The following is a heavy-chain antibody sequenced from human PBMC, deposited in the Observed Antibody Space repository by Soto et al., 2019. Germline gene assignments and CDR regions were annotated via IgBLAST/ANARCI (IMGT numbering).Heavy chain of an antibody. V-gene: IGHV4-59*01. CDR3: ARELWANDAFDI. J-gene: IGHJ3*02. Sequence: SETLSLTCTVSGGSISSYYWSWIRQPPGKGLEWIGYIYYSGSTNYNPSLKSRVTISVDTSKNQFSLKLSSVTAADTAVYYCARELWANDAFDIWGQGTMVTGSS. D-gene: IGHD5-18*01. CDR1: GGSISSYY. CDR2: IYYSGST.